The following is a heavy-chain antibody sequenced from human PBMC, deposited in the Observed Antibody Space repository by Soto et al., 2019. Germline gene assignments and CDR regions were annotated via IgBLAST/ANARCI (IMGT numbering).Heavy chain of an antibody. D-gene: IGHD3-10*01. Sequence: QVQLVQSGAEVKKPGSSVKVSCKASGGTFSSYAISWVRQAPGQGIEWMGGIIPIFGTANYAQKFQGRVTITADESTSTAYMELSSLRSEDTAVYYCARDRDTMVRGPRWFDPWGQGTLVTVSS. J-gene: IGHJ5*02. CDR2: IIPIFGTA. CDR1: GGTFSSYA. CDR3: ARDRDTMVRGPRWFDP. V-gene: IGHV1-69*01.